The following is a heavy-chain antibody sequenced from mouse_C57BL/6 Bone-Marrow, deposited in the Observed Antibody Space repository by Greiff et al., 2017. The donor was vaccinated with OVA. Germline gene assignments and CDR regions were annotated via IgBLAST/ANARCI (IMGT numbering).Heavy chain of an antibody. D-gene: IGHD3-1*01. Sequence: VQGVESGPELVKPGASVKISCKASGYTFTDYYINWVKQRPGQGLEWIGWIFPGSGSTYYNEKFKGKATLTVDKSSSTAYMLLSSLTSEDSAVYFCARSGGLYYAMDYWGQGTSVTVSS. V-gene: IGHV1-75*01. CDR1: GYTFTDYY. CDR3: ARSGGLYYAMDY. CDR2: IFPGSGST. J-gene: IGHJ4*01.